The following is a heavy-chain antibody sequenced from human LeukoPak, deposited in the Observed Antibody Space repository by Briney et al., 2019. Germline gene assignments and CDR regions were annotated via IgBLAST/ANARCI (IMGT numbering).Heavy chain of an antibody. CDR3: AKANSPIFSSGWYYFDY. D-gene: IGHD6-19*01. CDR2: ISDSGGRT. Sequence: PGGSLRLSCAASRFTFSSYAMSWVRQAPGKGLEWVSSISDSGGRTYYAESVKGRFTISRDNAKNTLHLQMSSLRAEDTAVYYCAKANSPIFSSGWYYFDYWGQGTLVSLSS. J-gene: IGHJ4*02. V-gene: IGHV3-23*01. CDR1: RFTFSSYA.